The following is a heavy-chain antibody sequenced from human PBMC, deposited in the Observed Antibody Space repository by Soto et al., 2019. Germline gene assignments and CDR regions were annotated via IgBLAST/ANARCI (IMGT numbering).Heavy chain of an antibody. CDR3: ARGGFSYGTGIEH. D-gene: IGHD5-18*01. CDR2: ITSGRYI. V-gene: IGHV3-21*01. J-gene: IGHJ4*02. CDR1: GFTFSSYT. Sequence: DVQLVESGGGLVKPGGSLRLSCAASGFTFSSYTMNWVRQAPGQGLEWVSSITSGRYIYYADSVKGRFTTSRDNAKKSLYLQMNSLRAEDSAVYYCARGGFSYGTGIEHWGQGTLVTVSS.